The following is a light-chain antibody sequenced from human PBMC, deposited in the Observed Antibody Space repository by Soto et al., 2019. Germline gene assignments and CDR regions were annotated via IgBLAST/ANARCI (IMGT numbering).Light chain of an antibody. V-gene: IGKV1-5*01. Sequence: DIQMTQTPSSLSASVGDRVTITCRASQSISTFLNWYQQKPGKAPKLLIYDASSLESGVPSRFSGSGSGTEFTLTISSLQPDDFATYYCQQYNTYPYSFGQGTKVDI. CDR3: QQYNTYPYS. J-gene: IGKJ2*01. CDR2: DAS. CDR1: QSISTF.